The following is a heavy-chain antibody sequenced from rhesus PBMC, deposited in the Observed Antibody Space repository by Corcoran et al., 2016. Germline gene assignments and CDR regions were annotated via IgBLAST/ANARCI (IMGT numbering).Heavy chain of an antibody. Sequence: QVQLQESGPGLVKPSETLSLTCAVPGGSISDDYYWSWIHQPPGKGLELIGYIYGSGGGTNYNPSLKNRVTISIDTSKNQFSLKLSSVTAADTAVYYCAREYSNYGYFDYWGQGVLVTVSS. J-gene: IGHJ4*01. CDR3: AREYSNYGYFDY. D-gene: IGHD4-23*01. CDR2: IYGSGGGT. V-gene: IGHV4-106*01. CDR1: GGSISDDYY.